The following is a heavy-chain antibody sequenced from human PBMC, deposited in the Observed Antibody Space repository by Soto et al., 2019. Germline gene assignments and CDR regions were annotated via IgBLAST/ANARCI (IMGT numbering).Heavy chain of an antibody. CDR2: ISGSGGST. CDR1: GFTISSYA. Sequence: EVQLLESGGGLVQPGGSLRLSCAASGFTISSYAMSWVRQAPGKGLEWVSAISGSGGSTYYADSVKGRFTISRDNSKNTLYLQMNSLRAEDTAVYYCAKAPPLVGATANWFDPWGQGTLVTVSS. CDR3: AKAPPLVGATANWFDP. D-gene: IGHD1-26*01. V-gene: IGHV3-23*01. J-gene: IGHJ5*02.